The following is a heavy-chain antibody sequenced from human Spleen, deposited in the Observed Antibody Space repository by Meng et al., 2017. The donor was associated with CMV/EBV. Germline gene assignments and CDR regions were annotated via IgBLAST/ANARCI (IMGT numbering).Heavy chain of an antibody. CDR3: ATVEVYSSGWMPYRY. Sequence: VQSVVSGGGLVQLGGSRRLSCVVSGFTVSSKYMTLVRQAPGKGLEWVSVIYSDGSTFYADSVKGRFIISRDNSKNTVYLQMNSLRVEDTAIYYCATVEVYSSGWMPYRYWGQGTLVTVSS. J-gene: IGHJ4*02. D-gene: IGHD6-19*01. CDR1: GFTVSSKY. CDR2: IYSDGST. V-gene: IGHV3-66*01.